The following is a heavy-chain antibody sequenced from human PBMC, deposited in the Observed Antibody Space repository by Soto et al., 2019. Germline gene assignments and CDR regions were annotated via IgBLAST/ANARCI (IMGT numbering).Heavy chain of an antibody. CDR2: IYYSGST. CDR3: ARDRGIAAAGS. D-gene: IGHD6-13*01. Sequence: SETLSLTCTVSGGSVSSGSYYWSWIRQPPGKGLEWIGYIYYSGSTNYNPSLKSRVTISGDTSKNQFSLKLSSVTAADTAVYYCARDRGIAAAGSWGQGILVTVSS. CDR1: GGSVSSGSYY. V-gene: IGHV4-61*01. J-gene: IGHJ5*02.